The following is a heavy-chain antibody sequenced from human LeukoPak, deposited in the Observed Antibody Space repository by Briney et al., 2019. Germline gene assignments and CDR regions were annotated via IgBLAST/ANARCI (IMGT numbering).Heavy chain of an antibody. CDR2: ISYDGSNK. Sequence: GGSLRLSCAASGFTFSSYAMHWVRQVPGKGLEWVAVISYDGSNKYYADSVKGRFTISRDNSKNTLYLQMNSLRAEDTAVYYCARGVRYFDYWGQGTLVTVSS. CDR3: ARGVRYFDY. CDR1: GFTFSSYA. J-gene: IGHJ4*02. D-gene: IGHD3-9*01. V-gene: IGHV3-30*04.